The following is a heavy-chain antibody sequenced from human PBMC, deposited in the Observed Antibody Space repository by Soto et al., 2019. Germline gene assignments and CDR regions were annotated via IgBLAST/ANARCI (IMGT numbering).Heavy chain of an antibody. CDR3: AREYGDYFWFDP. V-gene: IGHV1-69*13. Sequence: SVKVSCKASGGTFSSYAISWVRQAPGQGLEWMGGIIPIFGTANYAQKFQGRVTITADESTSTAYMELSSLRSEDTAVYYCAREYGDYFWFDPWGQGTLVTGSS. CDR2: IIPIFGTA. D-gene: IGHD4-17*01. CDR1: GGTFSSYA. J-gene: IGHJ5*02.